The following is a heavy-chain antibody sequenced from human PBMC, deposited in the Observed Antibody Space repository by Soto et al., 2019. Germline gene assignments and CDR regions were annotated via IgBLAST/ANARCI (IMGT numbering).Heavy chain of an antibody. D-gene: IGHD3-10*01. Sequence: GESLKISCQAFEYSFRIYWISWVRQKPGGGLEWMGRVDPDDSFATYSPSFEGHVSISVDKSTNIVYLQWRSLRASDTATYYCARHQSGSGNSNFDFWGQGTPVTVSS. V-gene: IGHV5-10-1*01. CDR2: VDPDDSFA. CDR1: EYSFRIYW. J-gene: IGHJ4*02. CDR3: ARHQSGSGNSNFDF.